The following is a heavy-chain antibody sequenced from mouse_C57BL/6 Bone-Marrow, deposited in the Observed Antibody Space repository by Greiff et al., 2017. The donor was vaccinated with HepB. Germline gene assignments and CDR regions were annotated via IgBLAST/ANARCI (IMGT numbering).Heavy chain of an antibody. CDR3: ARDSAGSLDY. D-gene: IGHD3-2*02. J-gene: IGHJ2*01. CDR2: INPSSGYT. V-gene: IGHV1-7*01. Sequence: VQLVESGAELAKPGASVKLSCKSSGSTFTRYWLHWVNQRPGQGLEWIGYINPSSGYTKYNQKFKDKATLTADKSSSTAYMQLSSLTYEDSAVDYCARDSAGSLDYWGQGTTLTVSS. CDR1: GSTFTRYW.